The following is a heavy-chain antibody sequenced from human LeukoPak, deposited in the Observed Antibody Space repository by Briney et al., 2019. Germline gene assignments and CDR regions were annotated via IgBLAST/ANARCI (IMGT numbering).Heavy chain of an antibody. CDR3: ARVAGGSYHFDY. CDR1: GFAFSTYS. D-gene: IGHD1-26*01. J-gene: IGHJ4*02. Sequence: GSLRLSCAASGFAFSTYSMNWVRQAPGKGLEWVSSITSTSAYIYYADSVEGRFTISRDNAKNSLYLQMNSLRAEDMAVYYCARVAGGSYHFDYWGQGALVTVSS. CDR2: ITSTSAYI. V-gene: IGHV3-21*01.